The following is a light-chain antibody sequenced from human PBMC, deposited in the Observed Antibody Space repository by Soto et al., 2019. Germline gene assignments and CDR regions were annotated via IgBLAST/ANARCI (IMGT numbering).Light chain of an antibody. CDR2: DAS. CDR1: QSVSSY. CDR3: QQRSNWPLT. Sequence: EIVLTQSPATLSLSPGERATLSCRARQSVSSYLAWYQQKPGQAPRLLIYDASNRATGIPARFSGSGSGTDFTLTISRLEPEDCAVYYCQQRSNWPLTFGGGTKVEIK. V-gene: IGKV3-11*01. J-gene: IGKJ4*01.